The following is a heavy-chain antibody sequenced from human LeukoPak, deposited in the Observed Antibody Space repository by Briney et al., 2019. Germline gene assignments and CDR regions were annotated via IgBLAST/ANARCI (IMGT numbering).Heavy chain of an antibody. J-gene: IGHJ4*02. CDR3: ASNHYYDSSGTFDY. D-gene: IGHD3-22*01. CDR2: INPSGGST. V-gene: IGHV1-46*01. Sequence: ASVKVSCKASGYTFTSYYMHWVRQAPGQGLEWMGIINPSGGSTSYAQKFQGRVTMTTDTSTSTAYMELRSLRSDDTAVYYCASNHYYDSSGTFDYWGQGTLVTDS. CDR1: GYTFTSYY.